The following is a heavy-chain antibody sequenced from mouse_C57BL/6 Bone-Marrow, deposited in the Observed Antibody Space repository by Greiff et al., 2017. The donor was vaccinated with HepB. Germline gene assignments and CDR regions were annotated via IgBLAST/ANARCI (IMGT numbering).Heavy chain of an antibody. CDR2: IDPSDSYT. Sequence: QVHVKQPGAELVKPGASVKLSCKASGYTFTSYWMQWVKQRPGQGLEWIGEIDPSDSYTNYNQKFKGKATLTVDTSSSTAYMQLSSLTSEDSAVYYCAREGTLFAYWGQGTLVTVSA. J-gene: IGHJ3*01. CDR3: AREGTLFAY. CDR1: GYTFTSYW. V-gene: IGHV1-50*01.